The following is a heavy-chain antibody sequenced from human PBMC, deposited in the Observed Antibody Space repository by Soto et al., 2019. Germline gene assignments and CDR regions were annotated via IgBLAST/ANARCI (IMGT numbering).Heavy chain of an antibody. CDR1: GNTFTSYD. J-gene: IGHJ3*02. CDR2: INPSGGST. V-gene: IGHV1-46*03. D-gene: IGHD2-15*01. Sequence: ASVKASCKASGNTFTSYDMHWGRQAPGQGLEWMGIINPSGGSTSYAQKFQGRVTMTRDTSTSTVYMELSSLRSEDTAVYYCARPEFWCGGSCYLDDFAIWGPGTTVTVSS. CDR3: ARPEFWCGGSCYLDDFAI.